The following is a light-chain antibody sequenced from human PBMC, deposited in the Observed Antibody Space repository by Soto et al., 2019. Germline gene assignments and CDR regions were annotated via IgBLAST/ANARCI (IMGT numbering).Light chain of an antibody. CDR2: AAS. V-gene: IGKV3-15*01. CDR3: HQYAKGLS. CDR1: ESIRRD. Sequence: EIVMTQSPATLSVSPGEGATLSCRTSESIRRDLAWYQQRPGQPPRLLIYAASTRATGIPARFSGSGSETEFTLTISRLQSEDLGVFYCHQYAKGLSFGGGTKVEIK. J-gene: IGKJ4*01.